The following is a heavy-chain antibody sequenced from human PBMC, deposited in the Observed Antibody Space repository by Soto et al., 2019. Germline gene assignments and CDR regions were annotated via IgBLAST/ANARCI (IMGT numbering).Heavy chain of an antibody. CDR1: GDSINGNVHY. CDR2: LYYNGKA. Sequence: QLLLQESGPGLVKPSDTLSLTCNVSGDSINGNVHYWGWVRQPPGKWLEWIGGLYYNGKAYYNPSLLNRVTLSVDTSKTQFSLTVTSVTAADTAVYYCARHWDDSTDEFSLGQWFDSWGQGSLVTVSS. J-gene: IGHJ5*01. V-gene: IGHV4-39*01. CDR3: ARHWDDSTDEFSLGQWFDS. D-gene: IGHD3-16*01.